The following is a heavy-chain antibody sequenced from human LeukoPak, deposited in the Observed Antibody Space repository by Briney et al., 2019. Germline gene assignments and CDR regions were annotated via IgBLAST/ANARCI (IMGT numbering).Heavy chain of an antibody. J-gene: IGHJ4*02. Sequence: GGSLRLSCAASGFTFSSYGMHWVRQAPGKGLEWVACIRHDGSNKYYADSVKARFTISRDNSKNTLYLQMNSLRPEDTAVYYCAKEWSFDYWGQGTLVTVSS. CDR2: IRHDGSNK. CDR3: AKEWSFDY. CDR1: GFTFSSYG. V-gene: IGHV3-30*02. D-gene: IGHD2-15*01.